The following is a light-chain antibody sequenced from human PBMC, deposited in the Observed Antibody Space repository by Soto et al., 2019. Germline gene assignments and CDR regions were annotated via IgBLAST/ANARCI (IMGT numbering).Light chain of an antibody. V-gene: IGLV2-14*01. J-gene: IGLJ1*01. CDR3: TSYSSAATLYI. CDR2: EVN. CDR1: RSDVGGYNF. Sequence: QSALTQPASVSGSPGQSITISCTGARSDVGGYNFVSWYQLHPGKDPKLIIYEVNNRASGVSNRFSGSKSGNTASLAISGLQPDDEADYYCTSYSSAATLYIFGTGTKLTVL.